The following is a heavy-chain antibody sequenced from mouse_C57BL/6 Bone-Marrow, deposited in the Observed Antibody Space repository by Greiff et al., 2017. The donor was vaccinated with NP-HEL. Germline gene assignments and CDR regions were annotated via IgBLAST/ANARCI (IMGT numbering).Heavy chain of an antibody. J-gene: IGHJ2*01. CDR3: ERARELRHSMDY. V-gene: IGHV1-64*01. Sequence: QVQLQQPGAELVKPGASVKLSCKASGYTFTSYWMHWVKQRPGQGLEWIGMIHPNSGSTNYNEKFKGKATLTVDKSYSTVYMQLSSLTSEDYEVDKYERARELRHSMDYWGQGTTLTVSS. CDR2: IHPNSGST. CDR1: GYTFTSYW. D-gene: IGHD3-1*01.